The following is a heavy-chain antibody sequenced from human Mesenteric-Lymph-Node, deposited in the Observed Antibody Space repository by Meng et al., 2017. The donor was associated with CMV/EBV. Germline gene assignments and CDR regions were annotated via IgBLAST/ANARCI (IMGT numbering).Heavy chain of an antibody. CDR3: AKDWEGVLSY. J-gene: IGHJ4*02. D-gene: IGHD1-26*01. CDR1: GFTFSSYA. CDR2: ISGSDGST. Sequence: GSLKISCAASGFTFSSYAMSWVRQAPGKGLEWVSAISGSDGSTYYADSVKGRFTISRDNSKNTLYLQMNSLRAEDTAVYYCAKDWEGVLSYWGQGTLVTVSS. V-gene: IGHV3-23*01.